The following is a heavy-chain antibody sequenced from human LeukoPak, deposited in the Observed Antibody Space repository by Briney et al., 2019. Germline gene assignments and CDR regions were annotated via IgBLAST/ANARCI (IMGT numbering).Heavy chain of an antibody. J-gene: IGHJ4*02. CDR1: GDSISSYY. V-gene: IGHV4-59*01. CDR2: IYYSGTT. Sequence: PSETLSLTCTVSGDSISSYYWSWIRQPPGKGLEWIGYIYYSGTTDYNPSLKSRVTISVDTSKNQFSLKLSSVTAADTAVYYCARGSSGWPFYFDCWGQGTLVTVSS. D-gene: IGHD6-25*01. CDR3: ARGSSGWPFYFDC.